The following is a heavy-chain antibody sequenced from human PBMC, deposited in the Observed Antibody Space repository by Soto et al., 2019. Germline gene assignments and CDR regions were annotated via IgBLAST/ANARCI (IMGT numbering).Heavy chain of an antibody. CDR1: GFTFDDYA. J-gene: IGHJ3*02. D-gene: IGHD6-19*01. Sequence: EVQLVESGGGLVQPGRSLRLSCAASGFTFDDYAMHWVRQAPGKGLEWVSGISWNSGSIGYADSVKGRFTISRDNAKNSLYLQMNSLRAEDTALYYCAKDHLIAVATDAFDIWGQGTMVTVSS. V-gene: IGHV3-9*01. CDR2: ISWNSGSI. CDR3: AKDHLIAVATDAFDI.